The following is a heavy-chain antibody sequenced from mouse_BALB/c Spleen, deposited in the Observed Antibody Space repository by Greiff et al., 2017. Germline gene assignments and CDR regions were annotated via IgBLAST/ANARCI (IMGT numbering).Heavy chain of an antibody. J-gene: IGHJ1*01. V-gene: IGHV3-6*02. CDR3: ARTIYYDYDVGYFDV. D-gene: IGHD2-4*01. CDR1: GYSITSGYY. Sequence: EVKLVESGPGLVKPSQSLSLTCSVTGYSITSGYYWNWIRQFPGNKLEWMGYISYDGSNNYNPSLKNRISITRDTSKNQFFLKLNSVTTEDTATYYCARTIYYDYDVGYFDVWGAGTTVTVSS. CDR2: ISYDGSN.